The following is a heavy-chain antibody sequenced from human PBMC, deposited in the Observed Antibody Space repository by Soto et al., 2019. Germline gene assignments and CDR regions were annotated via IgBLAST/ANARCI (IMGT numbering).Heavy chain of an antibody. V-gene: IGHV4-34*02. D-gene: IGHD3-3*01. CDR1: GGSFNDYW. CDR2: IFQSVTT. CDR3: ARGRSYTWTF. Sequence: QVQVQQWGAGLLKPSETLSLTCAVYGGSFNDYWWSWIRQSPGGGREWIGEIFQSVTTNYNPSLKRLVAMSIDTSECQVSLKLTSVSAADPAIYYCARGRSYTWTFGGQGSLVGVSS. J-gene: IGHJ4*02.